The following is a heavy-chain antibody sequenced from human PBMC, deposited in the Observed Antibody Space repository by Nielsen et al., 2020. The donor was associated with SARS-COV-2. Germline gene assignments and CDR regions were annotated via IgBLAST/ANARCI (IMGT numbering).Heavy chain of an antibody. Sequence: GESLKISCAASGFTFSSYWMSWVRQAPGKGLEWVANIKQDGSEKYYVDSVKGRFTISRDNSKNTLYLQMNSLRAEDTAVYYCARYGSGIFYGMDVWGQGATVTVSS. V-gene: IGHV3-7*03. D-gene: IGHD3-10*01. J-gene: IGHJ6*02. CDR3: ARYGSGIFYGMDV. CDR2: IKQDGSEK. CDR1: GFTFSSYW.